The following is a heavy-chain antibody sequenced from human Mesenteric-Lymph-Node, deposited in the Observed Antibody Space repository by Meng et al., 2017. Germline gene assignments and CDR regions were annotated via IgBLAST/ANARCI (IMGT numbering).Heavy chain of an antibody. CDR1: GFTFTTYA. V-gene: IGHV3-11*01. D-gene: IGHD2-21*02. CDR2: ISSSGSTI. Sequence: GGSLRLSCAASGFTFTTYAMSWVRQAPGRGLEWVSYISSSGSTIYYADSVKGRFTISRDNAKNSLYLQMNSLRAEDTAVYYCARVKGDGDYYYYGMDVWGQGTTVTVSS. CDR3: ARVKGDGDYYYYGMDV. J-gene: IGHJ6*02.